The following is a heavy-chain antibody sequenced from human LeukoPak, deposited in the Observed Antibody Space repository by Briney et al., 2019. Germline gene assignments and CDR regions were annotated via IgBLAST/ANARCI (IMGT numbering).Heavy chain of an antibody. D-gene: IGHD4-17*01. CDR3: ARLPYGDPAEYFQH. CDR2: ISAYNGNT. V-gene: IGHV1-18*04. CDR1: GYSFTSYW. J-gene: IGHJ1*01. Sequence: GESLKISCKGSGYSFTSYWIGWVRQAPGQGLEWMGWISAYNGNTNYAQKLQGRVTMTTDTSTSTAYMELRSLRSDDTAVYYCARLPYGDPAEYFQHWGQGTLVTVSS.